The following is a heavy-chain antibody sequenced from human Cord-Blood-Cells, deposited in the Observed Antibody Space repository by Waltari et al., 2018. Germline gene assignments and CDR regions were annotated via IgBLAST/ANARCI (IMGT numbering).Heavy chain of an antibody. D-gene: IGHD7-27*01. CDR3: ARGRIVTGVDY. J-gene: IGHJ4*02. CDR1: GYTCTSYD. Sequence: QVQLVQSGAAGKKPGASVKVSCKASGYTCTSYDHNLVRQATGQGLEWMGRINPNSGNTGYAQKFQGRVTITRNTSISTAYMELSSLRSEDTAVYYCARGRIVTGVDYWGQGTLVTVSS. V-gene: IGHV1-8*03. CDR2: INPNSGNT.